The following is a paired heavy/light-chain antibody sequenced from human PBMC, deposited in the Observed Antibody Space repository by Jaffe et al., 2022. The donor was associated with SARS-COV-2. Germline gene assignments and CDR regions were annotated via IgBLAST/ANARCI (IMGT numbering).Light chain of an antibody. Sequence: EIVMTQSPATLSVSPGERATLSCRASQSVRSNLAWYQQKPGQAPRLLIYGASTRATGLPARFSGSGSETEFTLTISSLQSEDFAVYYCQQYSNWPRTFGQGTKVEIK. CDR1: QSVRSN. CDR2: GAS. V-gene: IGKV3-15*01. J-gene: IGKJ1*01. CDR3: QQYSNWPRT.
Heavy chain of an antibody. CDR3: ARGVYDSSGYYNYYYYYMDV. Sequence: EVQLVESGGGLVQPGGSLRLSCAVSGFTFSSYAMSWVRQSPGKGLEWVSVISGSGGSTDYADSVKGRFTMSRDNSKNTLYLQMNSLGVEDTAVYYCARGVYDSSGYYNYYYYYMDVWGKGTTVTVSS. J-gene: IGHJ6*03. D-gene: IGHD3-22*01. CDR2: ISGSGGST. CDR1: GFTFSSYA. V-gene: IGHV3-23*04.